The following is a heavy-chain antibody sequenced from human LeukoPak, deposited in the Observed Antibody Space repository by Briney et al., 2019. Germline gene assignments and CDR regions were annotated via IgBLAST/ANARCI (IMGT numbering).Heavy chain of an antibody. V-gene: IGHV2-5*01. D-gene: IGHD3-10*01. Sequence: SGPTLVNPTQTLTLTCTFSGFSLSTSGVGVGWIRQPPGKALEWLALIYWNDYKRYSPSLKSRLTITKDTSKNQVVLTMTNMDPVDTATYYCAHILWFGEEGYYYGMDVWGQGTTVTVSS. CDR3: AHILWFGEEGYYYGMDV. CDR1: GFSLSTSGVG. CDR2: IYWNDYK. J-gene: IGHJ6*02.